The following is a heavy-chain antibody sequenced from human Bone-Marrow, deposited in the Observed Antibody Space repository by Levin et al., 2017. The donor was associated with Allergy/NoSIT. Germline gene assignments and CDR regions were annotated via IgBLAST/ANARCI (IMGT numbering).Heavy chain of an antibody. CDR3: ARNDYGDYVQNFDY. Sequence: ASVKVSCEAAGYTFTDHYMHWVRQAPGQGLEWMGWVNCNSGDTHYAQKFQDRVTMTRDTSIATAYIEVSSLRFDDTALYFCARNDYGDYVQNFDYWGQGTLVTVSS. J-gene: IGHJ4*02. V-gene: IGHV1-2*02. CDR2: VNCNSGDT. D-gene: IGHD4-17*01. CDR1: GYTFTDHY.